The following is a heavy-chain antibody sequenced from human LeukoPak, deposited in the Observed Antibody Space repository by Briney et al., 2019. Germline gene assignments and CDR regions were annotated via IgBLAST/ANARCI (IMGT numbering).Heavy chain of an antibody. D-gene: IGHD3-22*01. V-gene: IGHV1-69*05. J-gene: IGHJ4*02. CDR1: GGTFSSYA. CDR3: AREGRYYDSSGYYYY. CDR2: IIPIFGTA. Sequence: SVKVSCKASGGTFSSYAISWVRQAPGQGLEWMGGIIPIFGTANYAQKFQGRVTITTDESTSTAYMELSSLRSEDTAVYYCAREGRYYDSSGYYYYWGQGTLVTVSS.